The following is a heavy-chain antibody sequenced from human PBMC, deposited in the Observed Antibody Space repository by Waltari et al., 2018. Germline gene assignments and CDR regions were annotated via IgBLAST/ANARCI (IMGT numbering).Heavy chain of an antibody. D-gene: IGHD3-16*01. J-gene: IGHJ4*02. CDR1: GGSISSGSYY. Sequence: QVQLQESGPGLVKPSQTLSLTCTVSGGSISSGSYYWSWIRQPAGKGLEWIGRIYTRGSTNSNPSLKSRVTISVDTSKNQFSLKLSSVTAADTAVYYCARDPAGGIDVWGQGTLVTVSS. CDR3: ARDPAGGIDV. V-gene: IGHV4-61*02. CDR2: IYTRGST.